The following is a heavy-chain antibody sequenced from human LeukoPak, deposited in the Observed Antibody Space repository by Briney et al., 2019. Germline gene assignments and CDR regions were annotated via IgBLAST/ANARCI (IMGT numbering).Heavy chain of an antibody. CDR1: GFIFSSYG. V-gene: IGHV3-30*03. CDR3: VRGTGY. CDR2: VSYDGSSK. J-gene: IGHJ4*02. Sequence: GGSLRLSCAASGFIFSSYGMHWVRQAPGKGLEWVAVVSYDGSSKYYADSVKGRFTISRDNSKNTLYLQMSSLRADDTAVYYCVRGTGYWGQGTLVTVSS.